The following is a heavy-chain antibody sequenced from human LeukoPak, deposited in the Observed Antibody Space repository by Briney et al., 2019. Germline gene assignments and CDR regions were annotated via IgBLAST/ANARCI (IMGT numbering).Heavy chain of an antibody. CDR3: ARHYSGYDVHYYYYMDV. J-gene: IGHJ6*03. V-gene: IGHV4-4*02. D-gene: IGHD5-12*01. CDR2: IYHSGST. CDR1: GGSISSSNW. Sequence: SETLSLTCAVSGGSISSSNWWSWVRQPPGKGLEWIGEIYHSGSTNYNPSLKSRVTISVDKSKNQFSLKLSSVTAADTAVYYCARHYSGYDVHYYYYMDVWGKGTTVTISS.